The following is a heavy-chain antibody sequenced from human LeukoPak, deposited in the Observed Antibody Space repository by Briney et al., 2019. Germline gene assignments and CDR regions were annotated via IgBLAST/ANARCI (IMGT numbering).Heavy chain of an antibody. CDR2: IYYSGST. CDR3: ARDPSSYDFWSGYYHPRNWFDP. Sequence: SGTLSLTCTVSGGSISSSSYYWGWIRQPPGKGLEWIGGIYYSGSTYYNPSLKSRATILVDTSKNQFSLKLSSVTAADTAVYYCARDPSSYDFWSGYYHPRNWFDPWGQGTLVTVSS. CDR1: GGSISSSSYY. V-gene: IGHV4-39*07. D-gene: IGHD3-3*01. J-gene: IGHJ5*02.